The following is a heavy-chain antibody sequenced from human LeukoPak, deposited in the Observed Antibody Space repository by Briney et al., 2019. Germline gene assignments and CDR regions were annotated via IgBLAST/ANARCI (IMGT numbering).Heavy chain of an antibody. J-gene: IGHJ4*02. V-gene: IGHV4-4*02. CDR3: AREGGPYRPLDY. CDR1: GGSISFTNW. CDR2: VHLDGRT. Sequence: PSGTLSLICGVSGGSISFTNWWTWVRQPPGKGLGWIGEVHLDGRTNYNPSLQSRLTMSVDFSENHISLKLTSGTAADPAVYYCAREGGPYRPLDYSGQGTLVTVSS.